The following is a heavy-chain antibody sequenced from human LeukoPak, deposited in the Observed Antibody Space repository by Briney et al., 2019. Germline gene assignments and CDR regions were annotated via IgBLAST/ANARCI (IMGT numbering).Heavy chain of an antibody. V-gene: IGHV3-74*01. CDR2: INSDGSST. CDR3: STDSGHAFDI. D-gene: IGHD3-10*01. CDR1: GFTFSSYW. J-gene: IGHJ3*02. Sequence: PGGSLRLSCAASGFTFSSYWMHWVRQVPGKGLVWVSRINSDGSSTSYADSVKGRFTISRDNAKNTLYVQMNSLRAEDTAVHYCSTDSGHAFDIWGRGTMVTVSS.